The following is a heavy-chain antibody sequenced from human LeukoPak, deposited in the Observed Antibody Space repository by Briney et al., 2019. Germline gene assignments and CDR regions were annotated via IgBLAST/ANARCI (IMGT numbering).Heavy chain of an antibody. CDR2: IYYSGST. V-gene: IGHV4-59*01. CDR1: GGSISSYY. J-gene: IGHJ4*02. CDR3: ARDLGGALFDY. D-gene: IGHD3-16*01. Sequence: SETLSLTCTVSGGSISSYYWSWLRQPPGQGLEWFGYIYYSGSTNYNPSLKSRVTISVDTSKNQFSLKLSSVTAADTAVYYCARDLGGALFDYWGQGTLVTVSS.